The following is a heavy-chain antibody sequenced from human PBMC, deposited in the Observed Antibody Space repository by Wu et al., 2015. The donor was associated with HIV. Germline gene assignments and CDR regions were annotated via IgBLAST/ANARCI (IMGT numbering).Heavy chain of an antibody. V-gene: IGHV1-46*01. J-gene: IGHJ6*02. Sequence: QVQLEQSGAEVKNPGASVKISCEASGYTFTDYHIHWVRQAPGQGLEWMGIINPNGAFTNYAQSLQGRVTMTRDTSTSTVSLQLSSLRSEDTAVYFCARDKPYYDILTGYFIGVGMDVWGRGTTVTVSS. CDR1: GYTFTDYH. CDR3: ARDKPYYDILTGYFIGVGMDV. D-gene: IGHD3-9*01. CDR2: INPNGAFT.